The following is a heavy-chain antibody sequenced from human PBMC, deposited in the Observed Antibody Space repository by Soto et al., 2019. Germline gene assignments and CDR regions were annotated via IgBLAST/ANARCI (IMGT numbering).Heavy chain of an antibody. CDR3: ARDRPPDY. CDR2: INPNTGDT. CDR1: GYTFPAYY. V-gene: IGHV1-2*02. Sequence: ASVTVSCQATGYTFPAYYMHWVRQAPGQGLEWMGWINPNTGDTNYAQQFQGRVTMTRDKSITTAYMELTRLTSDDTAVYYCARDRPPDYWGQGTLVTVSS. J-gene: IGHJ4*02. D-gene: IGHD6-6*01.